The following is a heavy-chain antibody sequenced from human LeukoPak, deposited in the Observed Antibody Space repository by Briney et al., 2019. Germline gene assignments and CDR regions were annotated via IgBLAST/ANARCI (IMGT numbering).Heavy chain of an antibody. D-gene: IGHD2-15*01. J-gene: IGHJ6*02. V-gene: IGHV3-30*14. Sequence: GGSLRLSCAASGFILSTYAMHWVRQAPGKGLEWVAVISYDGGEKYYADSVKGRFTISRDNAKNSLYLQMNSLRAEDTAVYYCARMVCSGGSCYYYYGMDVWGQGTTVTVSS. CDR1: GFILSTYA. CDR3: ARMVCSGGSCYYYYGMDV. CDR2: ISYDGGEK.